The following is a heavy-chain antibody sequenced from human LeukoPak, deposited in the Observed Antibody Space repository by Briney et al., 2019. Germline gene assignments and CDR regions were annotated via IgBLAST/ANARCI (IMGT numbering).Heavy chain of an antibody. J-gene: IGHJ4*02. CDR3: AKGNTRYSGSYYFDY. Sequence: PGGSLRLSCAASGFTFSSYGMHWVRQAPGKGLEWVAVISYDGSNKYYADSVKGRFTISRDNSKNTLYLQMNSLRAEDTAVYYCAKGNTRYSGSYYFDYWGQGTLVTVSS. D-gene: IGHD1-26*01. V-gene: IGHV3-30*18. CDR2: ISYDGSNK. CDR1: GFTFSSYG.